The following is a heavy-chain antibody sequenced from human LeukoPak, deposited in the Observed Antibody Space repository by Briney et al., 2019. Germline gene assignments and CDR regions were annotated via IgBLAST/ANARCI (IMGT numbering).Heavy chain of an antibody. V-gene: IGHV4-61*02. Sequence: PSQTLSLTCTVSGGFNINGSYNWSWIRQPAGKGLEWIGRIYTSGSTNYNPSLKSRVTISVDTSKNQFSLKLSSVTAADTAVYYCARDPGGYNLVTPLDYRGQGTLVTVSS. J-gene: IGHJ4*02. CDR2: IYTSGST. CDR1: GGFNINGSYN. D-gene: IGHD1-20*01. CDR3: ARDPGGYNLVTPLDY.